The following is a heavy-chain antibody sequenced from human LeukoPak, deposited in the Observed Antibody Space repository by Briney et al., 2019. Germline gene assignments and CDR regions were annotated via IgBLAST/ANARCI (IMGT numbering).Heavy chain of an antibody. V-gene: IGHV3-11*04. CDR2: INSGGGSI. CDR1: GFTFSDSS. J-gene: IGHJ4*02. D-gene: IGHD2-21*02. CDR3: ARTSTDCLDC. Sequence: GGSLRLSCAASGFTFSDSSMSWIRQAPGKGLECISYINSGGGSICYADSVKGRFTISRDNAKNSLYLQMNNVRAEDTAVYYCARTSTDCLDCWGQGSLVTVSS.